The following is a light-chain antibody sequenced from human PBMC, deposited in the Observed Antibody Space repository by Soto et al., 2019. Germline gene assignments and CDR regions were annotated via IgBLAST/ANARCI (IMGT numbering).Light chain of an antibody. CDR1: SSDIGHYDY. V-gene: IGLV2-14*03. CDR3: CSLTTSRTYV. CDR2: HVT. Sequence: QSALTQPASVSGSPGQSITISCTGTSSDIGHYDYVSWYQQHPGKAPKLMIYHVTYRPSGVSNRFSGSKSGNPASLTISGLQADDEADYYCCSLTTSRTYVFGSGTKLTVL. J-gene: IGLJ1*01.